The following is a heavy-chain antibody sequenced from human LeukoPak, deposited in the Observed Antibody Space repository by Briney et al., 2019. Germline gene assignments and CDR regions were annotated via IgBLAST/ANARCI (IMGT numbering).Heavy chain of an antibody. CDR3: ARSSYARGGWDRHFDS. Sequence: SETLSLTCTVSGVSISSYYWSWIRQPPGKGLEWIGDVYYAGSTSYSPSTKSRVTISVDTSKNQFSLKLISVTAADTAVYYCARSSYARGGWDRHFDSWGQGTLVTVSS. CDR1: GVSISSYY. CDR2: VYYAGST. V-gene: IGHV4-59*08. D-gene: IGHD6-19*01. J-gene: IGHJ4*02.